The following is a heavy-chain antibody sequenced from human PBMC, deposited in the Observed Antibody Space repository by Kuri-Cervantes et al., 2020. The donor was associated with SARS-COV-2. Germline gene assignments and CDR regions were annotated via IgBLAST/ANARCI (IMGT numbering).Heavy chain of an antibody. CDR2: IYYSGST. Sequence: SETLFLTCTVSGGSVSSGSYYWSWIRQPPGKGLEWIGYIYYSGSTNYNPSLKSRVTISVDTSKNQFSLKLSSVTAADTAVYYCARTRFLEWSYIQHWGQGTLVTVSS. CDR1: GGSVSSGSYY. J-gene: IGHJ1*01. V-gene: IGHV4-61*01. D-gene: IGHD3-3*01. CDR3: ARTRFLEWSYIQH.